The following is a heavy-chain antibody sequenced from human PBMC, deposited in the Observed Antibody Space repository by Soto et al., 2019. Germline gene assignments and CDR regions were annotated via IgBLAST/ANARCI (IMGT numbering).Heavy chain of an antibody. CDR3: AREGGSSGWYWGGWTQNWFDP. D-gene: IGHD6-19*01. J-gene: IGHJ5*02. CDR1: GYTFTSYG. V-gene: IGHV1-18*01. CDR2: ISAYNGNT. Sequence: GASVKVSCKASGYTFTSYGISWVRQAPGQGLEWMGWISAYNGNTNYAQKLQGRVTMTTDTSTSTAYMELRSLRSDDTAVYYCAREGGSSGWYWGGWTQNWFDPWGQGTLVTVSS.